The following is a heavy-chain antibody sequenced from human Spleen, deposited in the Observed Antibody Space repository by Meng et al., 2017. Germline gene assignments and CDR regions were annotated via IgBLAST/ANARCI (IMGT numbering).Heavy chain of an antibody. CDR3: ARKAGNCISTTCYSLDY. J-gene: IGHJ4*02. Sequence: SVKVSCKASGGTFSTYAITWVRQAPGQGLESMGGIIPIFGTTNYAQKFQGRVTITTDESTSTVYMELTRLTSEDTAVYFCARKAGNCISTTCYSLDYWGQGRLVTVSS. V-gene: IGHV1-69*05. D-gene: IGHD2-2*01. CDR1: GGTFSTYA. CDR2: IIPIFGTT.